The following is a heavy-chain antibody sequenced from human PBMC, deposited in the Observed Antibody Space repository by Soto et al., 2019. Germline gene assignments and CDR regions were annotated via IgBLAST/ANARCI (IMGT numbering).Heavy chain of an antibody. CDR2: VSGSGGST. V-gene: IGHV3-23*01. CDR1: GFTFSSYA. Sequence: GGSLRLSCVASGFTFSSYAMSWVRQAPGKGLEWVSFVSGSGGSTDYADSVKGRFTISRDNSESTLYLQLNSLRAEDTAMYYCAKRSFQLGLPFDYWGQGTLVTVSS. CDR3: AKRSFQLGLPFDY. D-gene: IGHD6-13*01. J-gene: IGHJ4*02.